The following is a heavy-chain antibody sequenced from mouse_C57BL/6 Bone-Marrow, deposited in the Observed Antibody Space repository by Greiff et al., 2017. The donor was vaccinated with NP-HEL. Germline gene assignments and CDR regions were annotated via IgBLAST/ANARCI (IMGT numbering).Heavy chain of an antibody. CDR1: GFTFSSYG. J-gene: IGHJ2*01. CDR2: ISSGGSYT. Sequence: EVKLVESGGDLVKPGGSLKLSCAASGFTFSSYGMSWVRQTPDKRLEWVATISSGGSYTYYPDSVKGRFTISRDNAKNTLYLQMSSLKSEDTAMYYCARYYGHYWGQGTTLTVSS. V-gene: IGHV5-6*01. CDR3: ARYYGHY. D-gene: IGHD1-2*01.